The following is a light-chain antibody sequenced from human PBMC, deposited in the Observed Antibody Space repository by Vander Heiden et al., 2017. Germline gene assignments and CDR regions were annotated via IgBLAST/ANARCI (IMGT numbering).Light chain of an antibody. Sequence: YVLTQSPSVSAAPGQTARLAWWGGYIGNKGVHWYQKKAGRAPVVVIHGDSDRPSGVPERFSGSNSKNAATLTSSRVEAGDEAEYYCQVWDSSSDHPYGFIFGGGSKLTVL. J-gene: IGLJ2*01. CDR3: QVWDSSSDHPYGFI. CDR1: YIGNKG. V-gene: IGLV3-21*02. CDR2: GDS.